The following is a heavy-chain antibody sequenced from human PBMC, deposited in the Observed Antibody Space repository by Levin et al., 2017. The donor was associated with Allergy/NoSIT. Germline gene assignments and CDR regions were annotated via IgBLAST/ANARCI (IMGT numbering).Heavy chain of an antibody. CDR2: IFYSGST. CDR1: GGSMTNYY. Sequence: SQTLSLPCTVSGGSMTNYYWNWIRQPPGKGLEWIGYIFYSGSTNYNPSLESRVTISVDTSKNQFSLRLSSVTAADTAIYYCARGGVWWLPRDYWGQGILVTVSS. D-gene: IGHD2-15*01. J-gene: IGHJ4*02. V-gene: IGHV4-59*01. CDR3: ARGGVWWLPRDY.